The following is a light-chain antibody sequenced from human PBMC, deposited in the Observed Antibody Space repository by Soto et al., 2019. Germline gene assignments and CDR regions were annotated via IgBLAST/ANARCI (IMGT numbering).Light chain of an antibody. Sequence: DIQMTQSPSTLSASVRDRVTITCRASQSISSWLAWYQQKPGKAPKVLIFDASSLESGVPSRFSGSGSATEFTLTISSLQSDDFATYFCQQYDSYRTFGQGTKVDIK. J-gene: IGKJ1*01. CDR1: QSISSW. CDR2: DAS. CDR3: QQYDSYRT. V-gene: IGKV1-5*01.